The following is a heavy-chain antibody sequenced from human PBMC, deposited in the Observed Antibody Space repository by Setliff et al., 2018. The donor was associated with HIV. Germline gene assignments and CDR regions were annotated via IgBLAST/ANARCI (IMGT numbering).Heavy chain of an antibody. Sequence: GGSLRLSCAASGFTFSSYGMHWVRQAPGKGLEWVAVIWYDGSNKYYADSVKGRFTISRDNAKNSLYLQMNSLRAEDTAVYYCARDNYYDSSGPFDYWGQGTLVTVSS. CDR1: GFTFSSYG. D-gene: IGHD3-22*01. CDR2: IWYDGSNK. J-gene: IGHJ4*02. CDR3: ARDNYYDSSGPFDY. V-gene: IGHV3-33*01.